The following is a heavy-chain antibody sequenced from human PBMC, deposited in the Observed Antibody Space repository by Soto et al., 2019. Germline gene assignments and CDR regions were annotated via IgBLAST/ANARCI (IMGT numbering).Heavy chain of an antibody. V-gene: IGHV4-34*01. J-gene: IGHJ6*02. D-gene: IGHD5-12*01. CDR1: GGSFSGYY. CDR3: ARGRLPHLGYYGMDV. CDR2: INHSGST. Sequence: ETLSLTCAVYGGSFSGYYWSWIRQPPGKGLEWIGEINHSGSTNYNPSLKSRVTISVDTSKNQFSLKLSSVTAADTAVYYCARGRLPHLGYYGMDVWGQGTTVTVSS.